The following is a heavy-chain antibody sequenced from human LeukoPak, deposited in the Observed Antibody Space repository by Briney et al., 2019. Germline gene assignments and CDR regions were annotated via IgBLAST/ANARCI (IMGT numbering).Heavy chain of an antibody. J-gene: IGHJ4*02. D-gene: IGHD6-19*01. CDR1: GGSISSGSYY. V-gene: IGHV4-61*02. CDR3: ARDLGYSSGWYGGFDY. Sequence: SETLSLTCTVSGGSISSGSYYWSWIRQPAGTGLEWIGRIYTSGSTNFNPSLKSRVTISVDTSKNQFSLKLSSVTAADTAVYYRARDLGYSSGWYGGFDYWGQGTLVTVSS. CDR2: IYTSGST.